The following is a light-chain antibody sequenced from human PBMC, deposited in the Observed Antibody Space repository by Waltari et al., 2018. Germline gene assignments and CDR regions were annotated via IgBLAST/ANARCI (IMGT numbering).Light chain of an antibody. CDR2: GAS. J-gene: IGKJ2*01. Sequence: EVLMTQSAATLSVSPGERATLACRASQSISNNLAWYQQKPGQAPRLLIYGASTRATGVPARFSGSGSGTEFTLTISSLQSEDFAVYYCQQYNNWRTFGQGTKLESK. CDR3: QQYNNWRT. CDR1: QSISNN. V-gene: IGKV3-15*01.